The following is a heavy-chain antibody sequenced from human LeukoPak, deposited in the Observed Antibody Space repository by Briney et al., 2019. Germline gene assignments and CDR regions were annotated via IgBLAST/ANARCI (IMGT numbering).Heavy chain of an antibody. D-gene: IGHD5-18*01. J-gene: IGHJ4*02. CDR1: GFTFSSYA. V-gene: IGHV3-23*01. Sequence: GGSLRLSCVPSGFTFSSYAMGWVRQAPGKGLEWVSTIIARGDSTYYADSVEGRFTISRDNSKNTLYLQMNSLRAEDTAVYYCVGRGYRYGGGGYWGQGTLVTVSS. CDR2: IIARGDST. CDR3: VGRGYRYGGGGY.